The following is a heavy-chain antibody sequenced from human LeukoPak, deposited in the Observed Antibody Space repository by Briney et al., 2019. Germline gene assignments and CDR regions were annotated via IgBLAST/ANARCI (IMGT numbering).Heavy chain of an antibody. J-gene: IGHJ4*02. Sequence: PSETLSLTCAVYGGSFSGYYWSWIRQPPGKGLEWIGEINHSGSTNYNPSLKSRVTISVDTSKNQFSLKLSSVTAADTAVYYCARAMGVVTHFDYWGQGTLVTVSS. V-gene: IGHV4-34*01. CDR1: GGSFSGYY. CDR2: INHSGST. D-gene: IGHD3-16*01. CDR3: ARAMGVVTHFDY.